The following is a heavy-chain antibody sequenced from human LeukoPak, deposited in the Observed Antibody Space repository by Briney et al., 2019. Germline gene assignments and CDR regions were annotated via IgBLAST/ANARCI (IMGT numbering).Heavy chain of an antibody. D-gene: IGHD2-15*01. CDR3: AKTRDCSGGNCYQFFDY. CDR2: INGGGGNT. V-gene: IGHV3-23*01. CDR1: GFTFSSYE. J-gene: IGHJ4*02. Sequence: GGSLRLSCAASGFTFSSYEMNWVRQAPGKGLEWVSAINGGGGNTYYADPVKGRFTISRDNSKNTLSLQTNSLRAEDTAVYYCAKTRDCSGGNCYQFFDYWGQGTLVTVSS.